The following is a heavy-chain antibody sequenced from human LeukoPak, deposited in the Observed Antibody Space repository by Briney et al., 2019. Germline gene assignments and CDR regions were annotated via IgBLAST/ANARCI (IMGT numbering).Heavy chain of an antibody. CDR2: IYPDDSDT. Sequence: GGSLKISCKHSEYSFPNYCIGWVRQMPGKGLEWMGIIYPDDSDTIYSPSFQGQVTISADKSIGTAYLQWSSLKASDTAMYYCAIGRGGQQLGDYWGQGTLVTVSS. V-gene: IGHV5-51*03. CDR1: EYSFPNYC. J-gene: IGHJ4*02. D-gene: IGHD6-13*01. CDR3: AIGRGGQQLGDY.